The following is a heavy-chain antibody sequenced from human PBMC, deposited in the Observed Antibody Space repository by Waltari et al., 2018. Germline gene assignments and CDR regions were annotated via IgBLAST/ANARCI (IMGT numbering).Heavy chain of an antibody. D-gene: IGHD4-17*01. CDR1: GGSISRSYY. CDR2: IYYSGST. V-gene: IGHV4-39*01. J-gene: IGHJ4*02. CDR3: VKTDYGDFDY. Sequence: VKPSETLSLTCAVSGGSISRSYYWGWIRQPPKKGLEWIGSIYYSGSTYYNPSLKSRVTISVDTSKNQFSLKLTSVTAADTAVYYCVKTDYGDFDYWGQGTLVTVSS.